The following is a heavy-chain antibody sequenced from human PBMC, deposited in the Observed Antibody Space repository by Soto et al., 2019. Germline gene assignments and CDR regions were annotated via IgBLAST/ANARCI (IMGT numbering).Heavy chain of an antibody. CDR1: GFTFSSYA. V-gene: IGHV3-30-3*01. J-gene: IGHJ6*02. D-gene: IGHD6-13*01. CDR3: ARDVRRGSSWPLLHYYYGMDV. CDR2: ISYDGSNK. Sequence: GGSLRLSCAASGFTFSSYAMHWVRQAPGKGLEWVAVISYDGSNKYYADSVKGRFTISRDNSKNTLYLQMNSLRAEDTAVYYCARDVRRGSSWPLLHYYYGMDVWGQGTTVTVSS.